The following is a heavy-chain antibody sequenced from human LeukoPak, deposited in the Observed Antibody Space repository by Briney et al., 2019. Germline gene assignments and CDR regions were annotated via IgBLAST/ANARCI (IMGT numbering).Heavy chain of an antibody. CDR2: VSAYNGDT. D-gene: IGHD6-13*01. V-gene: IGHV1-18*01. CDR1: GYTLASYG. J-gene: IGHJ6*02. CDR3: ARGSSRWALYYYGMDV. Sequence: SVNVSCQASGYTLASYGIPWVRQAPRRGLAGVEWVSAYNGDTNYAQKLQGRVTMTTDTSTSTAYMELRSLRSDDTAVYYCARGSSRWALYYYGMDVWGQGTTVTVSS.